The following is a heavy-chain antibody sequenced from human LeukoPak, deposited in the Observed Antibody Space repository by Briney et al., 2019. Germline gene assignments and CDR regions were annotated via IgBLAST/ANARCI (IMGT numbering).Heavy chain of an antibody. Sequence: GGSLRLSCAASGFTFYNSGMGWVRQAPEKGLEWVSAISGSGGATYYADSVKGRFTVSRDDSKNTLYLQMNSLRAEDTAVYYCAIEQWELKYWGQGTLVTVSS. D-gene: IGHD1-26*01. J-gene: IGHJ4*02. V-gene: IGHV3-23*01. CDR1: GFTFYNSG. CDR2: ISGSGGAT. CDR3: AIEQWELKY.